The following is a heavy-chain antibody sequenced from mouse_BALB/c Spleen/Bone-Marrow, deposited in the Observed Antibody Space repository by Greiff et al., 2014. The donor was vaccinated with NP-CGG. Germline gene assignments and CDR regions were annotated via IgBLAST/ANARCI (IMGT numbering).Heavy chain of an antibody. V-gene: IGHV14-3*02. CDR1: GFNIKDTF. CDR2: IDPASGNT. CDR3: AHDAPFTY. Sequence: DVKLQESGADLVKPGASVKLSCTTSGFNIKDTFMHWVKQRPEQGLEWIGRIDPASGNTKYGPKFQGKATITADTSSNKVSLQLSGLTSEDTAVYYCAHDAPFTYWGQGTLVTVSA. D-gene: IGHD2-3*01. J-gene: IGHJ3*01.